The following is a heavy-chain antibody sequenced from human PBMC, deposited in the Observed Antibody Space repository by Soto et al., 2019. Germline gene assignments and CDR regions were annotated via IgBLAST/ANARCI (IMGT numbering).Heavy chain of an antibody. Sequence: QVQLVESGGGVVQPGRSLRLSCAASGFTFSSYGMHWVRQAPGKGLEWVAVIWYDGSNKYYADSVKGRFTISRDNCKNTLYLQMNSRRAEDTAVYYCASGDVAYCGGDCYSRGHDAFDIWGQGTMVTVSS. J-gene: IGHJ3*02. CDR1: GFTFSSYG. D-gene: IGHD2-21*01. CDR3: ASGDVAYCGGDCYSRGHDAFDI. V-gene: IGHV3-33*01. CDR2: IWYDGSNK.